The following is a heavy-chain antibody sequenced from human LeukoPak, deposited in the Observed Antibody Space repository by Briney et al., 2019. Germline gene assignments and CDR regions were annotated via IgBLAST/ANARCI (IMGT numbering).Heavy chain of an antibody. J-gene: IGHJ4*02. Sequence: GGSLRLSCAAYGFTVSGNYLSWVRQAPGKGLEGGSTIYAGGSTYYADSVKGRFTISRDNYKNTLYLQMNTLRVEDTAVYYCARGIAAAASPDYWGQGTLVTVSS. CDR1: GFTVSGNY. V-gene: IGHV3-66*01. CDR3: ARGIAAAASPDY. D-gene: IGHD6-13*01. CDR2: IYAGGST.